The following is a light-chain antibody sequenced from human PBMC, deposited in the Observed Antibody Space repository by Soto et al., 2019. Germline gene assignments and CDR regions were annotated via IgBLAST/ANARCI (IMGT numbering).Light chain of an antibody. J-gene: IGLJ1*01. Sequence: QSVLTQPPSASGSPGQSVTISCTGTSSDVGAYDYVSWYQQHPGKAPKLMIYEINKRPSGVPDRFSGSKSGNTASLTVYGLQAEDEADYYCSSFAGSNNFPYVFGTGTKVTVL. V-gene: IGLV2-8*01. CDR2: EIN. CDR3: SSFAGSNNFPYV. CDR1: SSDVGAYDY.